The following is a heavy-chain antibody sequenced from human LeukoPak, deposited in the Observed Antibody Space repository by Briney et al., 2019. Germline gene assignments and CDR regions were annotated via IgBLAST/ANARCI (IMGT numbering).Heavy chain of an antibody. CDR2: TNSDGSSI. J-gene: IGHJ4*02. Sequence: GGSLRLSCAASGFTFSSYWMYWVRQAPGTGLVWVSRTNSDGSSIKYEDSVKGRFTISRDNAKNTLYLQMNSLSLKDTAVYYCARGQRFADYWGQGTPVTVCS. D-gene: IGHD3-10*01. V-gene: IGHV3-74*03. CDR1: GFTFSSYW. CDR3: ARGQRFADY.